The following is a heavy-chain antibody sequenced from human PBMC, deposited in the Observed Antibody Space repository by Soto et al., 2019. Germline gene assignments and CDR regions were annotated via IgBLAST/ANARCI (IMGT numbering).Heavy chain of an antibody. D-gene: IGHD6-6*01. V-gene: IGHV4-39*01. CDR2: IHYTGST. Sequence: LSLTCTVSGGPISSSSYFWDWIRQPPGKGLEWIGSIHYTGSTYYNPSLQSRVTISVDTSKNQFSLKLTSVTAADTAVYYCARQRAVAARPVWFDLWGQGTLVTVSS. CDR3: ARQRAVAARPVWFDL. CDR1: GGPISSSSYF. J-gene: IGHJ5*02.